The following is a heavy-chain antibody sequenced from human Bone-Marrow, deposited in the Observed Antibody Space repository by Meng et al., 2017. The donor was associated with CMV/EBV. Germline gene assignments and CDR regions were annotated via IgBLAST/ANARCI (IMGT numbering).Heavy chain of an antibody. CDR1: GFTVSSNY. V-gene: IGHV3-66*02. Sequence: GESLKIPCAASGFTVSSNYMSWVRQAPGKGLEWVSVIYSGGSTYYADSVKGRFTISRDNSKNTLYLQMNSLRAEDTAVYYCARGNREVTIFGVVIEGFDPWGQGTLVTVSS. J-gene: IGHJ5*02. CDR3: ARGNREVTIFGVVIEGFDP. CDR2: IYSGGST. D-gene: IGHD3-3*01.